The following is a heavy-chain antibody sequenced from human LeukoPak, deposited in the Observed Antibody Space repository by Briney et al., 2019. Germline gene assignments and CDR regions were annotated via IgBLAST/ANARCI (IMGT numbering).Heavy chain of an antibody. J-gene: IGHJ4*02. CDR1: GGSISSGDYY. CDR3: ARDFVYSGSYLQSYYFDY. V-gene: IGHV4-30-4*08. D-gene: IGHD1-26*01. CDR2: IYYNGRT. Sequence: SQTLSLTCSVSGGSISSGDYYWTWIRQPPGKGLEWIGYIYYNGRTYYNPSLKSRVTMSVDTSKNQFSLKLNSVTAADTAVYYCARDFVYSGSYLQSYYFDYWSQGTLVTVSS.